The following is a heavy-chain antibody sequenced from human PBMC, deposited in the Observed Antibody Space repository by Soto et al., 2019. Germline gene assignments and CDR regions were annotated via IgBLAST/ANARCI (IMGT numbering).Heavy chain of an antibody. J-gene: IGHJ4*02. CDR3: ARDPGIWSSSWPY. D-gene: IGHD6-13*01. CDR2: ISAYNGNT. CDR1: GCTFTSYG. Sequence: ASVTVSCQASGCTFTSYGIIWVRQAPGQGLEWMGWISAYNGNTNYAQKLQGRVTMTTDTSTSTAYMELRSLRSDDTAVYYCARDPGIWSSSWPYWGQGTLVTVSS. V-gene: IGHV1-18*01.